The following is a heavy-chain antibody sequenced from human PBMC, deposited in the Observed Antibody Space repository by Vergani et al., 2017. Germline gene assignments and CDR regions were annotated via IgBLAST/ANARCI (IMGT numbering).Heavy chain of an antibody. Sequence: QVQLHESGPGLVKPSQTLSLTCTVSGGSISSGDYYWSWIRQPPGKGLEWIGYIYYSGSTYYNPSLKSRVTISVDTSKNQFSLKLSSVTAADTAVYYCARDRRYCSSTSCYNYWFDPWGQGTLVTVSS. CDR2: IYYSGST. V-gene: IGHV4-30-4*01. CDR3: ARDRRYCSSTSCYNYWFDP. D-gene: IGHD2-2*02. CDR1: GGSISSGDYY. J-gene: IGHJ5*02.